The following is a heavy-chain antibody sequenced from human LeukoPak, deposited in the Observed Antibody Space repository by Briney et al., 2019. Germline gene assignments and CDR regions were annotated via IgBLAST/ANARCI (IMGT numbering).Heavy chain of an antibody. CDR2: ISAYNGNT. Sequence: GASVKVSCKASGGTFSSYAISWVRQAPGQGLEWMGWISAYNGNTNYAQKLQGRVTMTTDTSTSTAYMELRSLRSDDTAVYYCARDSPRGYCSSTSCYTPFDYWGQGTLVTVSS. J-gene: IGHJ4*02. CDR1: GGTFSSYA. V-gene: IGHV1-18*01. D-gene: IGHD2-2*02. CDR3: ARDSPRGYCSSTSCYTPFDY.